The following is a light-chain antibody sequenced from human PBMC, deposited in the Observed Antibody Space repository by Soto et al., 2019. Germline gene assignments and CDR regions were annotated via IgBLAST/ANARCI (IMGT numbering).Light chain of an antibody. CDR3: QQYNSYCT. Sequence: DIQMTQSPSTLSASVGDRVTITCRASQSISSWLAWYQQKPGKAPKLLIYKASSLESGVPSRFSGSGSGTEFTLTISSLQPDDFATYYCQQYNSYCTFGGGTK. V-gene: IGKV1-5*03. CDR2: KAS. J-gene: IGKJ4*01. CDR1: QSISSW.